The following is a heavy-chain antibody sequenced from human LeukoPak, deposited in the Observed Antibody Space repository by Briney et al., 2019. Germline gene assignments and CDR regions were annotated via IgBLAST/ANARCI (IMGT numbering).Heavy chain of an antibody. Sequence: PGGSLRLSCAASGFTFSGSAMSWVRQAPGEGLEWVSLISYSGANSYYTDSVRGRFTISRDNSKNTLYLQMNSLRPDDTAVYYCARCTASCYANAFDVWGQGILLTVSS. CDR2: ISYSGANS. J-gene: IGHJ3*01. CDR3: ARCTASCYANAFDV. V-gene: IGHV3-23*01. CDR1: GFTFSGSA. D-gene: IGHD2-2*01.